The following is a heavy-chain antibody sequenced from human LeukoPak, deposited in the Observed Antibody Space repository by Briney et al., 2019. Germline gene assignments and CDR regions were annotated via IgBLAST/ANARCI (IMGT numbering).Heavy chain of an antibody. CDR2: ISGSGGST. J-gene: IGHJ4*02. CDR1: GFTFSSYA. V-gene: IGHV3-23*01. D-gene: IGHD4-17*01. Sequence: GESLRLSCAASGFTFSSYAMSWVRQAPGKGLEWVSAISGSGGSTYYADSVKGRFTISRDNSKNTLYLQMNSLRAEDTAVYYCAKVRRYGDYVSAQDYWGQGTLVTVSS. CDR3: AKVRRYGDYVSAQDY.